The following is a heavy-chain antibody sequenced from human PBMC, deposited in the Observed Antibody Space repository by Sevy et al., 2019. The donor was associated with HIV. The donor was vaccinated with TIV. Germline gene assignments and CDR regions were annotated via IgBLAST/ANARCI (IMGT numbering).Heavy chain of an antibody. CDR2: ISGSGGSA. Sequence: GGSLRLSCAASGFPFSSYAMSWVRQAPGKGLEWVSTISGSGGSAYYADSVKGRFTISRDNPKNTLFLQMHSLRAEDTAVYYCAKGLRGTTTNNWFDPWGQGTLVTVSS. CDR1: GFPFSSYA. V-gene: IGHV3-23*01. D-gene: IGHD4-17*01. CDR3: AKGLRGTTTNNWFDP. J-gene: IGHJ5*02.